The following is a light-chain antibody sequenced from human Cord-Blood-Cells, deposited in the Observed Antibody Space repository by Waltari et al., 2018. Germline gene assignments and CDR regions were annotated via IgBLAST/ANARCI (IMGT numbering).Light chain of an antibody. CDR1: QSISSY. V-gene: IGKV1-39*01. J-gene: IGKJ5*01. Sequence: DIQMTQSPSSLSASVGARVTIPCRASQSISSYLNWYQQKPGKAPKLLIYAASSLQSGVPSRFSGSGSGTDFTLTISSLQPEDFATYYCQQSYSTLITFGQGTRLEIK. CDR2: AAS. CDR3: QQSYSTLIT.